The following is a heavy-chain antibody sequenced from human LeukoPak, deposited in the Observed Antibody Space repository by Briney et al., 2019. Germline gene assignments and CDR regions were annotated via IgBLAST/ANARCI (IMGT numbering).Heavy chain of an antibody. V-gene: IGHV4-34*01. CDR3: ARGPHVLRYFARLYYMDV. D-gene: IGHD3-9*01. Sequence: PSETLPLTCAVYGGSFSGYYWSWIRQPPGKGLEWIGEINHSGSTNYNPSLKSRVTISVDTSKNQFSLKLSPVTAADTAVYYCARGPHVLRYFARLYYMDVWGKGTTVTVSS. CDR2: INHSGST. J-gene: IGHJ6*03. CDR1: GGSFSGYY.